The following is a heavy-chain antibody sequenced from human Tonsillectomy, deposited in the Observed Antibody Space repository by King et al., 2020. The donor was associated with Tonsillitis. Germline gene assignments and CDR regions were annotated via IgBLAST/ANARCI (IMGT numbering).Heavy chain of an antibody. D-gene: IGHD3-16*01. CDR1: GLPFEINA. V-gene: IGHV3-23*04. J-gene: IGHJ4*02. Sequence: VQLVESGGGLVQPGGSLRLSCAASGLPFEINAMSWVRRAPGKGLEGVSVINHGGGRKYYANPVKGRFAISRDNSKNTLILHMNSLRLEDTAMYYCAKDRGSGVDSGWLDSWGQGTLVTVSS. CDR3: AKDRGSGVDSGWLDS. CDR2: INHGGGRK.